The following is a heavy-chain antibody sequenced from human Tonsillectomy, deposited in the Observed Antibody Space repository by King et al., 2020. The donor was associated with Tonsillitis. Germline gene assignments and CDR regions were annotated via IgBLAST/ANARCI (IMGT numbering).Heavy chain of an antibody. CDR3: TRARPLNIVLMVNGVEALLYFDY. CDR2: IGSKSYGGTA. CDR1: GFNFGDYA. J-gene: IGHJ4*02. V-gene: IGHV3-49*04. D-gene: IGHD2-8*01. Sequence: VQLVESGGGLVQPGRSLRLSCTASGFNFGDYAMSWVRQAPGKGLEWVGFIGSKSYGGTAEYGASVKGRFTISRDDSKSIAYLQMNSLKTEDTAVYYCTRARPLNIVLMVNGVEALLYFDYWGQGTLVTVSS.